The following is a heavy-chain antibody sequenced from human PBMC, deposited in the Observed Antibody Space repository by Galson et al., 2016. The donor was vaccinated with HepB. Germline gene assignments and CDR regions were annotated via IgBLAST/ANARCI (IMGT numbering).Heavy chain of an antibody. D-gene: IGHD6-6*01. V-gene: IGHV3-21*01. CDR3: ARDTYGSSSVDYYYFLGMDG. J-gene: IGHJ6*02. Sequence: SLRLSCAASGFSFTNYNMNWVRQAPGKGLEWVSFITTSSSYIDYADSVKGRFTISRDNDKDSLFLQMNSLRAEDTAVYYCARDTYGSSSVDYYYFLGMDGWGQGTTVTVSS. CDR1: GFSFTNYN. CDR2: ITTSSSYI.